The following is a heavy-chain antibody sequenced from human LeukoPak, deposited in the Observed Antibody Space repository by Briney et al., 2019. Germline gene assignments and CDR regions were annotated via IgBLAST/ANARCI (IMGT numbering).Heavy chain of an antibody. CDR1: GFTFSSNG. V-gene: IGHV3-30*02. D-gene: IGHD5-12*01. CDR3: AKTGYSGSAYGTWYFDY. CDR2: IRYDGSNE. J-gene: IGHJ4*02. Sequence: GGSLRLSCATSGFTFSSNGLYWVRQAPGKGLEWVAFIRYDGSNEYYADSVKGRFTISRDNSKNTLYLQMNSLRTEDTAVYYCAKTGYSGSAYGTWYFDYWGQGTLVTVSS.